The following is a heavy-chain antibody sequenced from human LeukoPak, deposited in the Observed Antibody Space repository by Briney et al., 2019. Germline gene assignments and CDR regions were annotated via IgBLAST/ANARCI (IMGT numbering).Heavy chain of an antibody. D-gene: IGHD6-6*01. Sequence: PGGSLRLSCAASGFTFSSYWMHRVRQAPGKGLVWVSRINTDGSSTTYADSVKGRFTISRDNAKNTLYLQMNSLSAEDTAVYYCARGYSSSYRIDYWGQGTLVTVSS. CDR2: INTDGSST. V-gene: IGHV3-74*01. J-gene: IGHJ4*02. CDR1: GFTFSSYW. CDR3: ARGYSSSYRIDY.